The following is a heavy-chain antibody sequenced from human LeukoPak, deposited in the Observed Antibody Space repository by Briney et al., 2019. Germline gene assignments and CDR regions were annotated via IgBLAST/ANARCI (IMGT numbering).Heavy chain of an antibody. J-gene: IGHJ4*02. CDR2: ISGSGGKT. CDR3: AKQGWGAAAGTIDY. Sequence: GGSLRLSCAASGFTFSSYAMSWVRQAPGKGLEWVSAISGSGGKTYHADSVKGRFTISRDNSKNTLYLQINSLRGEDTAVYYCAKQGWGAAAGTIDYWGQGTLVTVSS. D-gene: IGHD6-13*01. V-gene: IGHV3-23*01. CDR1: GFTFSSYA.